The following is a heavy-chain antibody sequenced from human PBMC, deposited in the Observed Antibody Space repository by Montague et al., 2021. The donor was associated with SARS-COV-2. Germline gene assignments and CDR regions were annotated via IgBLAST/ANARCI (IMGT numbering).Heavy chain of an antibody. Sequence: SETLSLTCSVSGGSFDSDNFFWGWIRQPPGKRLEWIGVISNGGRTFYNPSLKGRVTISVHTSRNQLSLNVKSVTAADTAVYYCARHRRYDVVTYCPDFWGQGILVTVSS. CDR2: ISNGGRT. J-gene: IGHJ4*02. D-gene: IGHD3-9*01. CDR1: GGSFDSDNFF. V-gene: IGHV4-39*01. CDR3: ARHRRYDVVTYCPDF.